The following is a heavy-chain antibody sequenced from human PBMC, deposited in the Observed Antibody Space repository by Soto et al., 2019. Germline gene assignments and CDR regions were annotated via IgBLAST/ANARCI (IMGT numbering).Heavy chain of an antibody. CDR3: ARHGDNFQYCSGGTCYSDALDV. V-gene: IGHV4-59*01. Sequence: PSETLSLTCTVSGDSITSSYWSWIWQPPGIGLEWLGNIYYTGDTNYNPSLRSRVTISVDASRNQFSLRLSSVTAADTAVYYCARHGDNFQYCSGGTCYSDALDVWGQGTMVTVSS. CDR2: IYYTGDT. CDR1: GDSITSSY. J-gene: IGHJ3*01. D-gene: IGHD2-15*01.